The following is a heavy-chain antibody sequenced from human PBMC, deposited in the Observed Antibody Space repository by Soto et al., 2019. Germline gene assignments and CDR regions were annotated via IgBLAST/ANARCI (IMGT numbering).Heavy chain of an antibody. CDR3: ARDFTGWPPDGVDS. J-gene: IGHJ4*02. D-gene: IGHD3-16*01. Sequence: QVHLVQSGAEVKMPGASVKVSCKASGFTFTSYAITWVRQAPGQGLEWMGWISAYNGATNYAQNFQGRVTMTTDSSTSTAYMELGSLTSDDTAVYFCARDFTGWPPDGVDSWGQGTPIIVSA. V-gene: IGHV1-18*01. CDR1: GFTFTSYA. CDR2: ISAYNGAT.